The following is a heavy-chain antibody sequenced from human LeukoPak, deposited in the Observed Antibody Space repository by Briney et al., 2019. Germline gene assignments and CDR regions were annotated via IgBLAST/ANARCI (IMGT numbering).Heavy chain of an antibody. CDR2: MNPNSGNT. V-gene: IGHV1-8*01. D-gene: IGHD3-3*01. CDR3: ARAGVERFLEWLSTYYYGMDV. Sequence: ASVKVSCKASGYTFTGYDINWVRQATGQGLEWMGWMNPNSGNTGYAQKFQGRVTMTRNTSISTAYMELSSLRSEDTAVYYCARAGVERFLEWLSTYYYGMDVWGQGTTVTVSS. J-gene: IGHJ6*02. CDR1: GYTFTGYD.